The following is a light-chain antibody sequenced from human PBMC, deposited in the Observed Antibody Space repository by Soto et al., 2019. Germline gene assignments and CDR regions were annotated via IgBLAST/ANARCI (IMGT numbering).Light chain of an antibody. V-gene: IGKV3-11*01. CDR1: QSGRSD. J-gene: IGKJ5*01. CDR2: DAS. Sequence: ETVLTQSPATLSLLLVERVSLSCMASQSGRSDLALYQQKPGQAPRFLIYDASNRATGIPARLSGSGFGMDFTLTFSRLETEDFAVYYCQQRINWPITFGQGTRLENK. CDR3: QQRINWPIT.